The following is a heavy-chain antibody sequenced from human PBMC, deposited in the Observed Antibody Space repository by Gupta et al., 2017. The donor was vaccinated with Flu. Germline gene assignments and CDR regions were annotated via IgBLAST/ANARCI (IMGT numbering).Heavy chain of an antibody. CDR3: ARGEMDSSGYRYFDY. V-gene: IGHV1-2*04. D-gene: IGHD3-22*01. Sequence: QVQLVQSGAEVTKPGASVKVSCKASGYTFTGYYMHWVRQAPGQGLEWMGWINPNSGGTNYAQKFQGWVTMTRDTSISTAYMELSRLRSDDTAVYFCARGEMDSSGYRYFDYWGQGTLVTVSS. CDR1: GYTFTGYY. CDR2: INPNSGGT. J-gene: IGHJ4*02.